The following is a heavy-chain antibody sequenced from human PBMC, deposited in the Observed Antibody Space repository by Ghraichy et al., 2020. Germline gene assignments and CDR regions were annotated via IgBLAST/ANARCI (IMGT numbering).Heavy chain of an antibody. CDR2: INLGGHT. J-gene: IGHJ6*02. D-gene: IGHD4-17*01. CDR1: GGSLSGYY. Sequence: GSLRLSCAVYGGSLSGYYWSWIRQPPGKGLEWIGEINLGGHTNYNPSLKSRVTTSIDTSKNEFLLKLRSVTAADTAVYYCARNTVDGDPPNFSYFGMDVWGQGTTVTVSS. V-gene: IGHV4-34*01. CDR3: ARNTVDGDPPNFSYFGMDV.